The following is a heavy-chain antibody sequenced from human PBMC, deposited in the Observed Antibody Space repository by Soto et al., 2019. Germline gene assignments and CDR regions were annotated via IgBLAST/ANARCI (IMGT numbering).Heavy chain of an antibody. D-gene: IGHD3-22*01. CDR3: ARHYYDSSGYGPSYFDY. CDR2: IYYSGST. Sequence: SLPMWVTCPVAGDSISSSSYYWGRNSQPPGKGLEWIGSIYYSGSTYYNPSLKSRVTISVDTSKNQFSLKLSSVTAADTAMYYCARHYYDSSGYGPSYFDYWGQGTLVTVSS. J-gene: IGHJ4*02. V-gene: IGHV4-39*01. CDR1: GDSISSSSYY.